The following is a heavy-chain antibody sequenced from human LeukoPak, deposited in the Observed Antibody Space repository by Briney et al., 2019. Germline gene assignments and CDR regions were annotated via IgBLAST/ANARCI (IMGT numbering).Heavy chain of an antibody. CDR2: INQDGTEK. D-gene: IGHD5-18*01. CDR3: ARDGGGYRYGNDAFDI. CDR1: GFTFSRYA. V-gene: IGHV3-7*01. J-gene: IGHJ3*02. Sequence: GGSLRLSCAASGFTFSRYAMSWVRQAPGKGLEWVASINQDGTEKYYVDSVKGRFTISRDNARNSLYLQMNSLRAEDTAVYYCARDGGGYRYGNDAFDIWGQGTMVTVSS.